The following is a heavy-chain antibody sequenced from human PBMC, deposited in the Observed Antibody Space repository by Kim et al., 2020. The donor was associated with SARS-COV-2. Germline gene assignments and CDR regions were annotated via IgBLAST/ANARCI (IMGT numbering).Heavy chain of an antibody. D-gene: IGHD3-3*01. CDR1: GFTFSSYG. Sequence: GGSLRLSCAASGFTFSSYGMHWVRQAPGKGLEWVAVISYDGSNKYYADSVKGRFTISRDNSKNTLYLQMNSLRAEDTAVYYCAKVPSPSIRFLEWLFNLDFDYWGQGTLVTVSS. CDR3: AKVPSPSIRFLEWLFNLDFDY. J-gene: IGHJ4*02. CDR2: ISYDGSNK. V-gene: IGHV3-30*18.